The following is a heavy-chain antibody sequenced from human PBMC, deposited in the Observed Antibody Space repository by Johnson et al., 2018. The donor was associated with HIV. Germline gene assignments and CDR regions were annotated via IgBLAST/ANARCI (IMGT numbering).Heavy chain of an antibody. J-gene: IGHJ3*01. CDR3: ARAPEVRGVDAFDV. Sequence: VQLVESGGGLVQPGGSLRLSCAASGFIFSRSWMHWVRQVPGKGLVWVSRSNSDGSSTTSADIAKGRFTISKDNAKKSLSLQMNSLRAEDHAVYYCARAPEVRGVDAFDVWGQGTVVTVSS. CDR2: SNSDGSST. CDR1: GFIFSRSW. D-gene: IGHD3-10*01. V-gene: IGHV3-74*01.